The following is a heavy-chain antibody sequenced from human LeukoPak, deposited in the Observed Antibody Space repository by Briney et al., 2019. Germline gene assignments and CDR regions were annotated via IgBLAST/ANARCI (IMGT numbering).Heavy chain of an antibody. CDR2: INHSGST. J-gene: IGHJ4*02. Sequence: SETLSLTCAVYGGSFSGYYWSWIRQPPGKGLEWIGKINHSGSTNYNPSLKSRVTISVDTSKNQFSLKLSSVTAADTAVYYCARAGPYSSSSRNRIRTFDYWGQGTLVTVSS. CDR1: GGSFSGYY. V-gene: IGHV4-34*01. CDR3: ARAGPYSSSSRNRIRTFDY. D-gene: IGHD6-6*01.